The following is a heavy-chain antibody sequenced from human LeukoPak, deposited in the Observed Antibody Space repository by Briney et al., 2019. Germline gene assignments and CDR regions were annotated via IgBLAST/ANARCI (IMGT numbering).Heavy chain of an antibody. J-gene: IGHJ4*02. V-gene: IGHV3-21*01. CDR1: GFTFSSYS. D-gene: IGHD3-3*01. CDR2: ISSSSSYI. CDR3: ANGSGAHFDY. Sequence: GGSLRLSCAASGFTFSSYSMNWVRQAPGKGLEWVSSISSSSSYIYYADSVKGRFTISRDNAKNSLYLQMNSLRAEDTAVYYCANGSGAHFDYWGQGTLVTVTS.